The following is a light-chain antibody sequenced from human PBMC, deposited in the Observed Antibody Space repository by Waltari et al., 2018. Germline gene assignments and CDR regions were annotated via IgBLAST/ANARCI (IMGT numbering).Light chain of an antibody. V-gene: IGLV1-44*01. J-gene: IGLJ2*01. CDR2: SDN. CDR1: HSNIGANT. CDR3: STWDDSLSGVR. Sequence: QPVLTQPPSASGTPGQRVTISCSGRHSNIGANTVKWYQQLPGTAPKLLIYSDNRRFAGVPDGFSASKSGTSAALAISWLQSEDEADYYCSTWDDSLSGVRFGEVTKLTVV.